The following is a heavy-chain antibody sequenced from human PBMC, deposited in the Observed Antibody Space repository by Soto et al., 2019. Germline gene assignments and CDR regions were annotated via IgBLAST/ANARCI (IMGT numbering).Heavy chain of an antibody. CDR3: ARRYSSGRALNWFDP. D-gene: IGHD6-25*01. CDR2: IYYSGST. Sequence: QLQLQESGPGLVKPSEALSLTCTVSGGSISSSSYYWGWIRQPPGKGLEWIGSIYYSGSTYYNPSLKSRVTISVDTPKNQFSLKLSSVTAADTAVYYCARRYSSGRALNWFDPWGQGTLVTVSS. V-gene: IGHV4-39*01. CDR1: GGSISSSSYY. J-gene: IGHJ5*02.